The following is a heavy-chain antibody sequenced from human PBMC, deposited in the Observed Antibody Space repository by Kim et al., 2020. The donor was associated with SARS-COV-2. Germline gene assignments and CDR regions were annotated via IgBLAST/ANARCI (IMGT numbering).Heavy chain of an antibody. V-gene: IGHV3-30*04. CDR2: ISYDGSNK. CDR3: ARVYGHSLPSRYYYGMDV. CDR1: GFTFSSYA. Sequence: GGSLRLSCAASGFTFSSYAMHWVRQAPGKGLEWVAVISYDGSNKYYADSVKGRFTISRDNSKNTLYLQMNSLRAEDTAVYYCARVYGHSLPSRYYYGMDVWGQGTTVTVSS. J-gene: IGHJ6*02. D-gene: IGHD2-21*01.